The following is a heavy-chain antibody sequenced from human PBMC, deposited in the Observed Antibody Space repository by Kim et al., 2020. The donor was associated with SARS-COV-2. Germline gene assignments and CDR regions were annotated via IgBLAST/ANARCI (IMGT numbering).Heavy chain of an antibody. CDR1: GFTFSSYG. D-gene: IGHD3-22*01. V-gene: IGHV3-30*18. CDR2: ISYDGSNK. CDR3: VKDQADYDSSGYYYGGHYFDY. Sequence: GGSLRLSCAASGFTFSSYGMHWVRQAPGKGLEWVAVISYDGSNKYYADSVKGRFTISRDNSKNTLYLQMNSLRAEDTAVYYCVKDQADYDSSGYYYGGHYFDYWGQGTLVTVSS. J-gene: IGHJ4*02.